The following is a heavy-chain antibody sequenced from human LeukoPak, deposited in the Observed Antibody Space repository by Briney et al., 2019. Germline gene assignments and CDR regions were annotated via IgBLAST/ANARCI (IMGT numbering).Heavy chain of an antibody. D-gene: IGHD5-12*01. V-gene: IGHV3-21*01. J-gene: IGHJ5*02. CDR2: ISSSSSYI. CDR1: GFTFSSYS. CDR3: ARQSGFPRQFDP. Sequence: GGSLRLSCAASGFTFSSYSMNWVRQAPGKGLEWVSSISSSSSYIYYADSVKGRFTISRDNSKNTLYLQMNSLRAEDTAVYYCARQSGFPRQFDPWGQGTLVTVSS.